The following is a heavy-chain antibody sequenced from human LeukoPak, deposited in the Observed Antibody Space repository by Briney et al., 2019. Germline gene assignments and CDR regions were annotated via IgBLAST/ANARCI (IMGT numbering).Heavy chain of an antibody. CDR3: ARGIAARPLDY. J-gene: IGHJ4*02. V-gene: IGHV4-61*02. CDR2: IYTSGST. D-gene: IGHD6-6*01. Sequence: SETLSLTCTVSGGSISSGSYYWSWIRQPAGKGLEWIGRIYTSGSTNYNPSLKSRVTISVDTSKNQFSLKLSSVTAADTAVYYCARGIAARPLDYWGQGTLVTVSS. CDR1: GGSISSGSYY.